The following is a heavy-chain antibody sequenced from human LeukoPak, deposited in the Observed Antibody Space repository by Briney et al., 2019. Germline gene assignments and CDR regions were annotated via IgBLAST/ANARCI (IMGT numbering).Heavy chain of an antibody. CDR1: GGTFSSYA. Sequence: SVKVSCKASGGTFSSYAISWVRQAPGQGLEWMGGIIPIFGTANYAQKFQGRVTITTDESTSTAYMELSSLRSEDTAVYYCASTRRIAMPSYYFDYWGQGTLVTVSS. J-gene: IGHJ4*02. CDR2: IIPIFGTA. CDR3: ASTRRIAMPSYYFDY. V-gene: IGHV1-69*05. D-gene: IGHD2-2*01.